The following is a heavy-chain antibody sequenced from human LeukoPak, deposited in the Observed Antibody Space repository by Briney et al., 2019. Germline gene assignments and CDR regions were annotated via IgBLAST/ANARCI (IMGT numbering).Heavy chain of an antibody. D-gene: IGHD6-19*01. CDR1: GFTFRSYA. CDR3: AKAAGYSSGWPYYYYGMDV. CDR2: ISGSGGST. J-gene: IGHJ6*02. V-gene: IGHV3-23*01. Sequence: GGSLRLSCAASGFTFRSYAMSWVRQAPGKGLEWVSAISGSGGSTYYADSVKGRFTISRDNSKNTLYLQMNSLRAEDTAVYYCAKAAGYSSGWPYYYYGMDVWGQGTTVTVSS.